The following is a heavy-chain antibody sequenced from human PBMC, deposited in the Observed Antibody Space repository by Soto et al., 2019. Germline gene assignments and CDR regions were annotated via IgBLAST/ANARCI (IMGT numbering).Heavy chain of an antibody. Sequence: QVQLVESGGGVVQPGRSLRLSCAASGFTFSSYGMHWVRQAPGKGLEWVAVISYDGSNKYYADSVKGRFTISRDNSKNTLYLQMNSLRAEDTAVYYCAKDAYDSFDYWGQGTLVTVSS. CDR1: GFTFSSYG. D-gene: IGHD3-22*01. CDR2: ISYDGSNK. V-gene: IGHV3-30*18. J-gene: IGHJ4*02. CDR3: AKDAYDSFDY.